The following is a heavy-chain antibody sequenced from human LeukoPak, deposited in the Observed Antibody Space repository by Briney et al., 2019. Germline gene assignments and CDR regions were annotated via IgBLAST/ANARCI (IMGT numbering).Heavy chain of an antibody. CDR1: GGSINTYY. CDR3: ARRDIFAGALDV. J-gene: IGHJ6*01. Sequence: SETLSLTCTVSGGSINTYYWGWIRQPPGKGLEWIGYIYSSGSTNYNPSLKSRVTISVDTSKNQFSLNLSSVTAADTAVYYCARRDIFAGALDVWGKGPRSPSPQ. D-gene: IGHD3-9*01. V-gene: IGHV4-4*09. CDR2: IYSSGST.